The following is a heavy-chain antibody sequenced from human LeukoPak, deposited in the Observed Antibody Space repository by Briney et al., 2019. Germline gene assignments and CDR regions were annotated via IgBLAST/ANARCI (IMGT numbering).Heavy chain of an antibody. J-gene: IGHJ4*02. Sequence: SETLSLTCTVSGGSINSSSYYWGWIRQPPGKGLEWIGNVYYSGSTYYNPSLKSRVTISVDTSKNQFSLKLNSVTAADTAVYYCARFGYSTGWYNYWGQGTLVTVSS. CDR2: VYYSGST. V-gene: IGHV4-39*01. CDR3: ARFGYSTGWYNY. D-gene: IGHD6-19*01. CDR1: GGSINSSSYY.